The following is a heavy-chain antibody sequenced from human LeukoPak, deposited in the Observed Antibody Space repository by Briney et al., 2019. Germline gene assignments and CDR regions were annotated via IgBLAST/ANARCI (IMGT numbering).Heavy chain of an antibody. CDR3: ARIKSSGWGAGMDV. D-gene: IGHD6-19*01. Sequence: SETLSLTCTVSGVSMSSYFWSWIRQPAGKGLEWIGRIYTSGSTKYNPSLKSRVTMSVDTSKNQFSLKLSSVTAADTAVYYCARIKSSGWGAGMDVWGKGTTVTISS. CDR2: IYTSGST. V-gene: IGHV4-4*07. CDR1: GVSMSSYF. J-gene: IGHJ6*03.